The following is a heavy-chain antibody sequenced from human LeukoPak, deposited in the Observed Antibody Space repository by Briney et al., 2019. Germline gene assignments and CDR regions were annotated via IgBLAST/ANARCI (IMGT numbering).Heavy chain of an antibody. Sequence: ASVKVSCKTSGYTFTGYYMHWVRQAPGQGLEWMGWINPNSGDTKYAQKFQGRVTMTRDTSISTAYMEVRSLKSDDTAVYYCYGAGSYAVDYWGQGTLVTVSS. D-gene: IGHD3-10*01. CDR2: INPNSGDT. V-gene: IGHV1-2*02. CDR1: GYTFTGYY. J-gene: IGHJ4*02. CDR3: YGAGSYAVDY.